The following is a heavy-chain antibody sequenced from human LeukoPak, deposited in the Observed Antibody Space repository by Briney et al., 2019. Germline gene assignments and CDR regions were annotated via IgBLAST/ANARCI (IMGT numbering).Heavy chain of an antibody. D-gene: IGHD3-10*01. Sequence: GGSLRLSCAASGFTFSSYSMNWVRQAPGKGLEWVSYISSSSSTIYYADSVKGRFTISRDNAKNSLYLQMNSLRAEDTAVYYCASVKEGPYGSGSYHWGQGTLVTVSS. CDR3: ASVKEGPYGSGSYH. J-gene: IGHJ4*02. V-gene: IGHV3-48*01. CDR2: ISSSSSTI. CDR1: GFTFSSYS.